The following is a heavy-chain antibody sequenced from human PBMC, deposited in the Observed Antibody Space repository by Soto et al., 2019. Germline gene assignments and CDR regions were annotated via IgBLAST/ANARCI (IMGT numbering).Heavy chain of an antibody. D-gene: IGHD2-2*01. J-gene: IGHJ3*02. CDR2: ISGSGGST. CDR1: GFTFSSYW. V-gene: IGHV3-23*01. Sequence: PGGSLRLSCAASGFTFSSYWMSWVRQAPGKGLEWVSAISGSGGSTYYADSVKGRFTISRYNSKNTLYLQMNSLRAEDTAVYYCAKNEHALDAFDIWGQGTMVTVSS. CDR3: AKNEHALDAFDI.